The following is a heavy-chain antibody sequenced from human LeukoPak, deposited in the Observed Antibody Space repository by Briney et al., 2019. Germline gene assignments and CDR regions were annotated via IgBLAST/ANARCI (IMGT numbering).Heavy chain of an antibody. J-gene: IGHJ4*02. CDR2: LYRDGNT. V-gene: IGHV3-53*01. CDR1: GFTFITND. Sequence: GGSLRLSCAPSGFTFITNDMTWVRQAPGKGLEWGSVLYRDGNTKYSDSVQGRFPIPRENSKNTLYLEMNSLSPDDTAVYYCARGVEPLAANTLAYWGQGTLVTVSS. CDR3: ARGVEPLAANTLAY. D-gene: IGHD1-14*01.